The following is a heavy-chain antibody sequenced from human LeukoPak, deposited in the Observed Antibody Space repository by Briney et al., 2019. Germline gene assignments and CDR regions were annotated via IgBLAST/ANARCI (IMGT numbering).Heavy chain of an antibody. CDR1: GDSVSNNSAA. Sequence: SQTLSLTCAISGDSVSNNSAAWNWIRQSPSRGIEWVGRTYYRSKWYNEYAVSVKSRITINPDTSKNQFSLQLNSVTPEDTAVYYCARDPRYTLYYYYGMDVWGQGTTVTVSS. CDR2: TYYRSKWYN. V-gene: IGHV6-1*01. CDR3: ARDPRYTLYYYYGMDV. J-gene: IGHJ6*02. D-gene: IGHD1-1*01.